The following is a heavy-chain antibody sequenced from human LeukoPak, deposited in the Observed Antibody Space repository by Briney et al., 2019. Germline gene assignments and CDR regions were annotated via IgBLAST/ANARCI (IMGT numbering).Heavy chain of an antibody. CDR3: ARVDNDFWSGYYGAFDI. CDR1: GGSFSGYY. J-gene: IGHJ3*02. CDR2: INHSGST. Sequence: PSETLSLTCAVYGGSFSGYYWSWIRQPPGKGLEWIGEINHSGSTNYNPSLKSRVTISVDTSKNQFSLKLSSVTAADTAVFYCARVDNDFWSGYYGAFDIWGQGTMVTVSS. V-gene: IGHV4-34*01. D-gene: IGHD3-3*01.